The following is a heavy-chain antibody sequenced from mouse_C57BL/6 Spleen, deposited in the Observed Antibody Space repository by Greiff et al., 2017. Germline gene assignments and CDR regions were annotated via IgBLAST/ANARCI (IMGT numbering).Heavy chain of an antibody. J-gene: IGHJ1*03. CDR1: GYTFTSYW. CDR3: ARGYYGSSYYWYFDV. Sequence: QVQLQQPGAELVKPGASVKMSCKASGYTFTSYWITWVKQRPGQGLEWIGDIYPGSGSTNYNEKFKSKATLTVDTSSSTAYMPLSSLTSEDSAVYYCARGYYGSSYYWYFDVWGTGTTVTVSS. D-gene: IGHD1-1*01. CDR2: IYPGSGST. V-gene: IGHV1-55*01.